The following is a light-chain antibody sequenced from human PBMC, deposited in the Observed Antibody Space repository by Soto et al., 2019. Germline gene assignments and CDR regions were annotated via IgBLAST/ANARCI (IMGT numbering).Light chain of an antibody. V-gene: IGKV3-20*01. CDR3: QQYGSSPIT. J-gene: IGKJ5*01. CDR2: DAS. CDR1: QKIADNY. Sequence: VLTQSPGTLSLSPGDRATLSCRASQKIADNYLAWYQQEPGQAPRLIMYDASKRPTGIPERFSGSGSGTDFTLTISRLEPEDFAVFYCQQYGSSPITFGQGTRLEIK.